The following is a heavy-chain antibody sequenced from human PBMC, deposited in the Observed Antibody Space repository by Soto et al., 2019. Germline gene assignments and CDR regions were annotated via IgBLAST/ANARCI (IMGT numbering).Heavy chain of an antibody. Sequence: EAQLGESGGGLVQPGRSLRLSCAASGFTFDDYAIHWVRQAPGKGLEWVSSISWNGGRKAYADSVKGRFTISRDNAKNSLYLQKNSLRPEDTALYYYANDRYYDSSGPLDYWGQGTLVTVSS. CDR3: ANDRYYDSSGPLDY. CDR1: GFTFDDYA. V-gene: IGHV3-9*01. CDR2: ISWNGGRK. D-gene: IGHD3-22*01. J-gene: IGHJ4*02.